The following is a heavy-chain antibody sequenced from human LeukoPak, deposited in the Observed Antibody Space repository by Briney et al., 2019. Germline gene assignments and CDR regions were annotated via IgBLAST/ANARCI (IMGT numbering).Heavy chain of an antibody. V-gene: IGHV3-23*01. J-gene: IGHJ4*02. CDR1: GFSFSNYA. Sequence: GGSLRLSCAGSGFSFSNYAMSWVRQAPGRGLEWVSTISGSGGSTYYADSVKGRFTISRDNSKNTLYLQMNSLRAEDTAAYYCAKDGGTQLRFLEWFPFDYWGQGTLVTVSS. CDR3: AKDGGTQLRFLEWFPFDY. D-gene: IGHD3-3*01. CDR2: ISGSGGST.